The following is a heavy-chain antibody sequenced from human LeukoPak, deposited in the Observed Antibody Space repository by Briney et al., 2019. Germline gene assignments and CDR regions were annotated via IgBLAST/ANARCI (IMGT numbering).Heavy chain of an antibody. CDR1: GFTFSSYS. J-gene: IGHJ4*02. CDR2: ISSSSSTI. D-gene: IGHD2/OR15-2a*01. V-gene: IGHV3-48*01. Sequence: GGSLRLSCAASGFTFSSYSMNWVRQAPGKGLEWVSYISSSSSTIYYADSVKGRFTISRDNAKNSLYLQMNSLRADDTAVYYCARDEPSPDSTDLDYWGQGTLVTVSS. CDR3: ARDEPSPDSTDLDY.